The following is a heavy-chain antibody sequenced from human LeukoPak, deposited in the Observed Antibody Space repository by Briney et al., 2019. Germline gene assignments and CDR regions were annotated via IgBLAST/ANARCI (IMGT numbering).Heavy chain of an antibody. CDR2: IIPIFGTT. D-gene: IGHD4-17*01. V-gene: IGHV1-69*05. Sequence: SVKVSCKASGGTFSNYALSWVRQAPGQGLEWMGGIIPIFGTTNYAQKFQGRVTITTDESTGTAYMELISLRSEDTAIYYCARDRATTVTKSFAFDIWGQGTMVTVSS. CDR3: ARDRATTVTKSFAFDI. CDR1: GGTFSNYA. J-gene: IGHJ3*02.